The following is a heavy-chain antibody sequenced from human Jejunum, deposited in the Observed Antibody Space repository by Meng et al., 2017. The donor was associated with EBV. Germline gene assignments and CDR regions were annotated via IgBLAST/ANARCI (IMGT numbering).Heavy chain of an antibody. CDR3: ARYGSGSSALDP. Sequence: QHKLVESVTELKKSVASVKVSCKASGYTFTMYGISWVRQAPGQGLEWMGWISASNGDTNYAQKFQGRFTMYTETSTNTAYMELGSLRSDDTAVYYCARYGSGSSALDPWGQGTLVTVSS. CDR2: ISASNGDT. J-gene: IGHJ5*02. D-gene: IGHD3-10*01. CDR1: GYTFTMYG. V-gene: IGHV1-18*04.